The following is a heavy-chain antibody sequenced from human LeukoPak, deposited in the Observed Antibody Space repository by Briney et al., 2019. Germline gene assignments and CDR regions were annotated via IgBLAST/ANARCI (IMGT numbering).Heavy chain of an antibody. J-gene: IGHJ4*02. Sequence: GGSLRLSCAASGFTFSSYWMSWVRQAPGKGLEWVANIKQDGSEKYYVDSVKGRFTISRDNAKNSLYLQMNSLRAEDTAVYYCARASSGWAVDLYYFDYWGQGTLVTVSS. CDR2: IKQDGSEK. CDR3: ARASSGWAVDLYYFDY. CDR1: GFTFSSYW. V-gene: IGHV3-7*01. D-gene: IGHD6-19*01.